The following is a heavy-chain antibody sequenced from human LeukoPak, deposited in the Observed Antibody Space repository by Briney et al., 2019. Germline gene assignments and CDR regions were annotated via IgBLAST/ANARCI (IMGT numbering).Heavy chain of an antibody. Sequence: SETLSLTCAAYGGSFSGYYWSWIRQPPGKGLEWIGEINHGGSTNYNPSLKSRVTISVDTSKNQFSLKLSSVTAADTAVYYCARGWYEDYWGQGTLVTVSS. CDR2: INHGGST. J-gene: IGHJ4*02. CDR3: ARGWYEDY. V-gene: IGHV4-34*01. CDR1: GGSFSGYY. D-gene: IGHD1-14*01.